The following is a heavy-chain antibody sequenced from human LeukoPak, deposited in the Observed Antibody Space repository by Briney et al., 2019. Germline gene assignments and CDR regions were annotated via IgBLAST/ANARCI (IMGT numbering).Heavy chain of an antibody. CDR3: ARDSAGGIAAAGDYYYYYGMDV. J-gene: IGHJ6*02. CDR2: IYYSGST. CDR1: GGSISSYY. V-gene: IGHV4-59*01. D-gene: IGHD6-13*01. Sequence: KTSETLSLTCTVSGGSISSYYWSWIRQPPGKGLEWIGYIYYSGSTNYNPSLKSRVTISVDTSKNQFSLKLSSVTAADTAVYYCARDSAGGIAAAGDYYYYYGMDVWGQGTTVTVSS.